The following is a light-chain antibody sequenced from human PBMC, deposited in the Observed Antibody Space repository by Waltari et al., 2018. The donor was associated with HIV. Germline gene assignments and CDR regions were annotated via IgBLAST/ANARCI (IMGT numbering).Light chain of an antibody. Sequence: QSALTQPASVSGSPGQSITISCTGTSSDVGGYNYVSWYQQHPGKAPKLMIYEVSHRPSGVSTRFSRSKSDNTASLTISGLQAEDEADYYCSSYTSSSTLVFGGGTKLTVL. J-gene: IGLJ2*01. V-gene: IGLV2-14*01. CDR3: SSYTSSSTLV. CDR1: SSDVGGYNY. CDR2: EVS.